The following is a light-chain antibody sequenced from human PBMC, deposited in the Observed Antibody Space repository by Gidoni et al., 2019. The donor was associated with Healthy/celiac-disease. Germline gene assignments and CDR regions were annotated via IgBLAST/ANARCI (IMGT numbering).Light chain of an antibody. Sequence: DIQLTQSPSSLSASVGDSVTITCRASQIISSYLNWYQQKRGTAPQLLFYAASSLQSGVPSRFSGSGSGTDFTLIISSLQPEDVATYYCQQSYRTPRTFGQGTKLEIK. CDR2: AAS. V-gene: IGKV1-39*01. CDR3: QQSYRTPRT. J-gene: IGKJ2*02. CDR1: QIISSY.